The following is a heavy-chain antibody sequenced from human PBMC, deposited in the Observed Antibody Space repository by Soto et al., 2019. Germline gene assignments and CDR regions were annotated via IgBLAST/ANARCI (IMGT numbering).Heavy chain of an antibody. CDR2: INPKSGDT. J-gene: IGHJ6*02. CDR3: ARDLIEVVVTTSRTLYFYTMDV. D-gene: IGHD3-22*01. Sequence: ASVKVSCKASGYSFTGHYIHWLRQSPGQGLEWVGWINPKSGDTNYAQKFQGRVTMARDTSIRTAYMELRRLSSDDTAIYYCARDLIEVVVTTSRTLYFYTMDVWGQGTTVTVSS. CDR1: GYSFTGHY. V-gene: IGHV1-2*02.